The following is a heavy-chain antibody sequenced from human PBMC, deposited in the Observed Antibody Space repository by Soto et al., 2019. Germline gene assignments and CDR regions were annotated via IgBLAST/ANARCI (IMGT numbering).Heavy chain of an antibody. V-gene: IGHV4-34*02. CDR2: IHPSGDT. Sequence: QVQLQQWGAGLLKPSEPLSLTCAVHSGSFSSYYSTWTRQPPGKGLEWIGEIHPSGDTDYNPSLSTRVTISLDTSQAPSPLRLTSVTAADAGVYFWSSGRDSHKGGRTWCQGTLVTVSS. D-gene: IGHD3-16*01. J-gene: IGHJ5*02. CDR3: SSGRDSHKGGRT. CDR1: SGSFSSYY.